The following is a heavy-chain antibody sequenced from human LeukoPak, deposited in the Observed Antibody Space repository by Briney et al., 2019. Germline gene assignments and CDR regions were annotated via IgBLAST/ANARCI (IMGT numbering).Heavy chain of an antibody. CDR2: ISGSGDST. Sequence: GGSLRLSCAASGLTFSSYAMSWVRQAPGKGLEWVSTISGSGDSTHYTNSVRGRFTISRDNSKSTLSLQMNSLRAEDTAIYYCATYRQVLLPFESWGQGTLVTVSS. CDR3: ATYRQVLLPFES. J-gene: IGHJ4*02. V-gene: IGHV3-23*01. D-gene: IGHD2-8*02. CDR1: GLTFSSYA.